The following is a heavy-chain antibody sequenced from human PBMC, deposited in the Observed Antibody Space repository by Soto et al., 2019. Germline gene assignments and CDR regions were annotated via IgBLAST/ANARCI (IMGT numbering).Heavy chain of an antibody. CDR3: AREDGGYSYGYGGYYGMDV. D-gene: IGHD5-18*01. J-gene: IGHJ6*02. V-gene: IGHV1-69*12. CDR2: IIPIFGTA. Sequence: QVQLVQSGAEVKKPGSWVKVSCKASEGTFSSYAISWVRQAPGQGLEWMGGIIPIFGTANYAQKFQGRVTITADESTSTAYMELSSLRSEDTAVYYCAREDGGYSYGYGGYYGMDVWGQGTTVTVSS. CDR1: EGTFSSYA.